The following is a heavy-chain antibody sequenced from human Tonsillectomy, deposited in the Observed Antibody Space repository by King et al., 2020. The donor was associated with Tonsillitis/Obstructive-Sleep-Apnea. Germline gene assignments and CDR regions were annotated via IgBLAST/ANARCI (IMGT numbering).Heavy chain of an antibody. J-gene: IGHJ6*03. CDR2: IYYSGST. V-gene: IGHV4-39*01. CDR3: ARRQAYYDFWKTYYYYYMDV. Sequence: LQLQESGPGLVKPSETLSLTCTVSGGSISSSSYYWGWIRQPPGKGLEWIGSIYYSGSTYYNPSLKSRVTISVDTSKNQFSLKLSSVTAADTAVYYCARRQAYYDFWKTYYYYYMDVWGKGTTVTVSS. CDR1: GGSISSSSYY. D-gene: IGHD3-3*01.